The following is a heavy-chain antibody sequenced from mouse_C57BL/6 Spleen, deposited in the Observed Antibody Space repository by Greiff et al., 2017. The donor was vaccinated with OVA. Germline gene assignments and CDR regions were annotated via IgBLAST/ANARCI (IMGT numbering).Heavy chain of an antibody. CDR2: INPNNGGT. D-gene: IGHD2-4*01. J-gene: IGHJ4*01. CDR3: ARNRIYYDYDVYYAMDY. CDR1: GYTFTDYY. V-gene: IGHV1-26*01. Sequence: EVQLQQSGPELVKPGASVKISCKASGYTFTDYYMNWVKQSHGKSLEWIGDINPNNGGTSYNQKFKGKATLTVDKSSSTAYMELRSLTSEDSAVYYCARNRIYYDYDVYYAMDYWGQGTSVTVSS.